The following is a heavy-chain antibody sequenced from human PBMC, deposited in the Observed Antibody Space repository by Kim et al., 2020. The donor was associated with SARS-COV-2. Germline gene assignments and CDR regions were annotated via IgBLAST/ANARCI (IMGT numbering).Heavy chain of an antibody. J-gene: IGHJ4*02. D-gene: IGHD3-3*01. Sequence: SPSFQGHVTISADKSISTAYLQWSSLKASDTAMYYCARHKGYDFWSGVDYWGQGTLVTVSS. V-gene: IGHV5-10-1*01. CDR3: ARHKGYDFWSGVDY.